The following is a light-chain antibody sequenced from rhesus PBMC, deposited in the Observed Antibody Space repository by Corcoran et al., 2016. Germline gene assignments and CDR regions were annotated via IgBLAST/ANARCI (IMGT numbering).Light chain of an antibody. J-gene: IGKJ3*01. CDR3: QQYSSSPFT. CDR2: KAS. V-gene: IGKV1-22*01. CDR1: QSISSW. Sequence: DIQMTQSPSSLSASVGDTVTITCRASQSISSWLAWYQQQPGKAPKLLIYKASTLQSGVPSRFSGSGSGTDFTLTISSLQSEDFATYYWQQYSSSPFTFGPGTKLDIK.